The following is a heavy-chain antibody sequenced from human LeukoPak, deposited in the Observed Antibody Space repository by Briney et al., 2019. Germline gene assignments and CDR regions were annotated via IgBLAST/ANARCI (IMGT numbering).Heavy chain of an antibody. CDR1: GFTFSSYD. CDR2: IGTAGDT. D-gene: IGHD3-10*01. Sequence: GGSLRLSCAASGFTFSSYDMHWVRQATGRGLEWVSAIGTAGDTYYPGSVKGRFTISRGNAKNSLYLQMNSLRAGDTAVYYCAREPPNYGSGTHYGMDVWGQGTTVTVSS. V-gene: IGHV3-13*01. CDR3: AREPPNYGSGTHYGMDV. J-gene: IGHJ6*02.